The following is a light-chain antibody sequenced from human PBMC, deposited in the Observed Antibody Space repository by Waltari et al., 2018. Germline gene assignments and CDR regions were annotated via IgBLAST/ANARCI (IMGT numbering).Light chain of an antibody. J-gene: IGKJ3*01. V-gene: IGKV3-11*01. CDR2: DAS. Sequence: EVVLTQSPATLSLSPGDRATLSCRASQSVTTDLAGYQQRRGQAPRLLIYDASARATGIPARFSGSGSGTDFTLTISGLEPEDCAVYYCHQRSNWPLTFGPGTKVDFK. CDR3: HQRSNWPLT. CDR1: QSVTTD.